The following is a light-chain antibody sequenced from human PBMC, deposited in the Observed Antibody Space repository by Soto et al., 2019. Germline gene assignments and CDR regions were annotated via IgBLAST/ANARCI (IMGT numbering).Light chain of an antibody. CDR1: QSVSSN. CDR2: GAS. J-gene: IGKJ1*01. CDR3: QQYGRSPWT. V-gene: IGKV3-20*01. Sequence: EIVLTQSPGTLSLSPGERATLSCRASQSVSSNLAWYQQKTGQAPRLLIHGASERATGIPDRFSGSGSGTDFTLTISGLEPEDFAVYYCQQYGRSPWTFGQGTKVDIK.